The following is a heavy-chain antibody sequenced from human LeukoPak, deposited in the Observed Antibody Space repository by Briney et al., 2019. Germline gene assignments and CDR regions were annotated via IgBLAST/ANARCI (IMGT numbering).Heavy chain of an antibody. J-gene: IGHJ3*02. V-gene: IGHV1-24*01. Sequence: ASVKISCKVSGYTLTELSMHWVRQAPGKGLEWMGGFNPEDGETIYAQKFQGRVTMTEDTSTDTAYMELSSLRSEDTAVYYCATDSRGRPSAFDIWGQGTMVTVSS. CDR3: ATDSRGRPSAFDI. CDR2: FNPEDGET. CDR1: GYTLTELS. D-gene: IGHD5-12*01.